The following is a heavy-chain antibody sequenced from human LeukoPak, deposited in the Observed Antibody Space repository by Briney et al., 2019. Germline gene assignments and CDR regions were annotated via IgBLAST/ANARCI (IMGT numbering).Heavy chain of an antibody. Sequence: PGGSLRLSCAASGFTFSSYAMSWVRQAPGKGLEWVSSISSSSSYIYYADSVKGRFTISRDNAKNSLYLQMNSLRAEDAAVYYCARDCAVAVWTFDYWGQGTLVTVSS. CDR1: GFTFSSYA. CDR2: ISSSSSYI. CDR3: ARDCAVAVWTFDY. D-gene: IGHD6-19*01. V-gene: IGHV3-21*01. J-gene: IGHJ4*02.